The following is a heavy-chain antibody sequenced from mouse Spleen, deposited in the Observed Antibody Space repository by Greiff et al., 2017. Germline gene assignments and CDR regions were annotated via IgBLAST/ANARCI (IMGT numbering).Heavy chain of an antibody. Sequence: EVQGVESGGGLVKPGGSLKLSCAASGFTFSSYAMSWVRQTPEKRLEWVATISSGGSYTYYPDSVKGRFTISRDNAKNTLYLQMTSLRSEDTAMYYCARHGTGSHFDYWGQGTTLTGSS. D-gene: IGHD4-1*01. CDR2: ISSGGSYT. CDR3: ARHGTGSHFDY. J-gene: IGHJ2*01. V-gene: IGHV5-9-3*01. CDR1: GFTFSSYA.